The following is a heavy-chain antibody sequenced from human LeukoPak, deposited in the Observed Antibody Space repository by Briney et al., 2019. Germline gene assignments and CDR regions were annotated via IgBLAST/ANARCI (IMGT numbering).Heavy chain of an antibody. CDR1: GGPISSGGYY. J-gene: IGHJ3*02. V-gene: IGHV4-31*03. CDR3: ARHGNYDLLGVDI. Sequence: SQTHALTCTVSGGPISSGGYYWSWIRQHPGKGLEWIGYICYRRSTNYNPSLKSRVTISVDTSKNQFSLKLSSVTAADTAVYYCARHGNYDLLGVDIWGQGTKATVSS. D-gene: IGHD1-7*01. CDR2: ICYRRST.